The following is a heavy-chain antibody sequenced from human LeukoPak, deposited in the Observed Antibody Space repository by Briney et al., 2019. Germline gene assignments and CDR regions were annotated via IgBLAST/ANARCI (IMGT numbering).Heavy chain of an antibody. CDR1: GGTFSSYA. CDR3: ARYCSSTSCPISD. CDR2: IIPIFGTA. Sequence: VASVKVSCKASGGTFSSYAISWVRQAPGQGLEWMGGIIPIFGTANYAQKFQGRVTITADESTSTAYMELSSPRSEDTAVYYCARYCSSTSCPISDWGQGTLVTVSS. D-gene: IGHD2-2*01. V-gene: IGHV1-69*13. J-gene: IGHJ4*02.